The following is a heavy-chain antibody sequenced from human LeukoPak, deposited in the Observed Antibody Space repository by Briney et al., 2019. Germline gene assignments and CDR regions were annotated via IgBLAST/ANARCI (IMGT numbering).Heavy chain of an antibody. CDR2: ISYDGSYK. J-gene: IGHJ4*02. D-gene: IGHD1-20*01. CDR3: SKDLYDWNFFDS. CDR1: EFTFSTYG. Sequence: GRSLRLSCAASEFTFSTYGMHWVRQAPGKGLEWVAVISYDGSYKFYADSVKGRFTISRDNSKNTVYLQMNSLRAGDTAIYYCSKDLYDWNFFDSWGQGTLVTVSS. V-gene: IGHV3-30*18.